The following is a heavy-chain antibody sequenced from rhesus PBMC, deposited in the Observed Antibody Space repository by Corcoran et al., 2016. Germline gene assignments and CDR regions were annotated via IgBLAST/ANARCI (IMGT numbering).Heavy chain of an antibody. V-gene: IGHV4-65*01. J-gene: IGHJ6*01. CDR2: VSASHSST. CDR1: GGSVSSSNW. CDR3: ARYTYGLDS. Sequence: QVQLQESGPGLVQPSEPLSLPCAVSGGSVSSSNWWSWVRQSPGKGLEWIGYVSASHSSTYYNPSPKSRVTISTDTSKNQFSLKLGSVTAADTAVYYWARYTYGLDSWGQGVVVTVSS. D-gene: IGHD2-39*02.